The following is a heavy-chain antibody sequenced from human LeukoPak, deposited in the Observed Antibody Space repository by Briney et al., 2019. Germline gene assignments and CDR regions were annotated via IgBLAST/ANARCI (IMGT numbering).Heavy chain of an antibody. V-gene: IGHV3-23*01. D-gene: IGHD1-26*01. CDR3: AKAYSGSRGYYFDY. J-gene: IGHJ4*02. CDR1: GFTFSAYA. CDR2: ITTGGSST. Sequence: GGSLRLSCAASGFTFSAYAMAWVRQAPGKGLECVSHITTGGSSTFHADSVKGRFTISRDNSKNTLYLQMNSLRAEDTAVYYCAKAYSGSRGYYFDYWGQGTLVTVSS.